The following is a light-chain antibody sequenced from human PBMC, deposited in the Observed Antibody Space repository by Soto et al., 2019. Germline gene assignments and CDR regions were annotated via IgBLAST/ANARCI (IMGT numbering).Light chain of an antibody. CDR2: AAS. J-gene: IGKJ5*01. CDR1: QGISSW. CDR3: QQANSFPLT. V-gene: IGKV1-12*01. Sequence: PMSHYPPSLSASVIYIVTSTCGASQGISSWLAWYQQKPGKAPKLLIYAASSLQSGVPSRFSGSESGTDFTLTISSLQPEDFATYYCQQANSFPLTFGQGTRLENK.